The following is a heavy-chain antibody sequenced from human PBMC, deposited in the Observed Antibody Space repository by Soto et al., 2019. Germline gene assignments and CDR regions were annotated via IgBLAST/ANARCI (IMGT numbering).Heavy chain of an antibody. CDR3: ARESPSSQWLPTRYFDY. CDR2: ISGGGETI. CDR1: RFTFSDYS. D-gene: IGHD6-19*01. J-gene: IGHJ4*02. V-gene: IGHV3-48*02. Sequence: QTGGSLRLSCAASRFTFSDYSMTWVRQAPGKGLEWVSYISGGGETIYYADSVRGRFTISRDNAKNSLFLQMKSLREEDTAVYYCARESPSSQWLPTRYFDYWGQGTMVTVSS.